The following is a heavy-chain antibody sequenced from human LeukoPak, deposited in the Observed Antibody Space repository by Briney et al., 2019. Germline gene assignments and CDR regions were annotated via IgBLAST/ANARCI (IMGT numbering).Heavy chain of an antibody. J-gene: IGHJ4*02. CDR3: AREPPGGLLAH. CDR2: INPSGGST. V-gene: IGHV1-46*01. CDR1: GYTFTSYY. Sequence: ASVKVSCKASGYTFTSYYMHWVRQAPGQGLEWMGIINPSGGSTSYAQKFQGRVTMTRDTSTSTVYMELSSLRSEDSAVYYCAREPPGGLLAHWGQGTLVTVSS. D-gene: IGHD4-23*01.